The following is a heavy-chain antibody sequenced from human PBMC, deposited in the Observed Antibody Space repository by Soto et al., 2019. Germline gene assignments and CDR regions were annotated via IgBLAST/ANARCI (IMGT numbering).Heavy chain of an antibody. D-gene: IGHD4-4*01. CDR1: GGTFSSYA. J-gene: IGHJ5*02. CDR2: IIPIFGTA. CDR3: ARRDSNYPGAFDP. Sequence: GASVKVSCKASGGTFSSYAISWVRQAPGQGLEWMGGIIPIFGTANYAQKFQGRVTITADESTSTAYMELSSLRSEDTAVYYCARRDSNYPGAFDPWGQGTLVTVSS. V-gene: IGHV1-69*13.